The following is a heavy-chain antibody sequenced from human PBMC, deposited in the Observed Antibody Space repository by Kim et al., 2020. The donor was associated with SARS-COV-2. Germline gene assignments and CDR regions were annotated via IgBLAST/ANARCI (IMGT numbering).Heavy chain of an antibody. Sequence: SETLSLTCTVSGGSISSYYWSWIRQPPGKGLEWIGYIYYSGSTNYNPSLKSRVTISVDTSKNQFSLKLSSVTAADTAVYYCARDGYYDSSGYSYFDYWGQGTLVTVSS. CDR3: ARDGYYDSSGYSYFDY. J-gene: IGHJ4*02. D-gene: IGHD3-22*01. CDR2: IYYSGST. CDR1: GGSISSYY. V-gene: IGHV4-59*13.